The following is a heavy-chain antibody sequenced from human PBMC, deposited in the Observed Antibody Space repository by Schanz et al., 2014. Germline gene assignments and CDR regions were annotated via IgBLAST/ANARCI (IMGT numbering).Heavy chain of an antibody. D-gene: IGHD2-2*01. Sequence: EVQLLESGGGLVQPGGSLRLSCASSGFSFTTYAMSWVRQAPGRGRGWVSSISSGGGSTYYADSVKGRFTISRDNSKNTLYLQMKSLRAEDTAVYYCARVKYCTITRCYRTETEGIYYMDVWGKGTTVTVSS. CDR3: ARVKYCTITRCYRTETEGIYYMDV. CDR1: GFSFTTYA. J-gene: IGHJ6*03. CDR2: ISSGGGST. V-gene: IGHV3-23*01.